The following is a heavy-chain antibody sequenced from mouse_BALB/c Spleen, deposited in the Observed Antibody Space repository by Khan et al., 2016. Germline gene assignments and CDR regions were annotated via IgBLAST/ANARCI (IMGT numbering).Heavy chain of an antibody. CDR3: ARVGSSSYYYAMDY. CDR1: GYTFTSYW. CDR2: INPSTGYT. J-gene: IGHJ4*01. D-gene: IGHD1-1*01. V-gene: IGHV1-7*01. Sequence: QVQLQQSGAELAKPGASVKMSCKASGYTFTSYWMHWVKQRPGQGLEWIGYINPSTGYTEYNQKFKDKATLTADKSSSKAYMQLSSLTSEDSAVYYCARVGSSSYYYAMDYWGQGTSVTVSS.